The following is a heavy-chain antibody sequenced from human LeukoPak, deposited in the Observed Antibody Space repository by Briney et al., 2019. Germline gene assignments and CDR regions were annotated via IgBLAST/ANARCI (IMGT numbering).Heavy chain of an antibody. V-gene: IGHV4-30-4*01. CDR2: IYYSGST. CDR3: ARVRGVRGAYYYYGMDV. J-gene: IGHJ6*02. D-gene: IGHD3-10*01. Sequence: PSQTLSLTCTFTGGSISSGDYYWSWIREPPGKGLEWIGYIYYSGSTYYNPSLKSRVTISVDTSKNQFSLKLSSVTAADTAVYYCARVRGVRGAYYYYGMDVWGQGTTVTVSS. CDR1: GGSISSGDYY.